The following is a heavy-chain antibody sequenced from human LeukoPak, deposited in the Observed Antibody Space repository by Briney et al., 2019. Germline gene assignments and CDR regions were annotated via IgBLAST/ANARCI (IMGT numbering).Heavy chain of an antibody. CDR1: VGSISSYY. CDR3: ASNHYGDYDDY. J-gene: IGHJ4*02. D-gene: IGHD4-17*01. CDR2: IYYSGST. V-gene: IGHV4-59*01. Sequence: SETLSLTCTVSVGSISSYYWSCIRQPPRKGREWIGYIYYSGSTNYNPSLKSRVTISVDTSKNQFSLKLSSVTAADAAVYYCASNHYGDYDDYWGQGTLVTVSS.